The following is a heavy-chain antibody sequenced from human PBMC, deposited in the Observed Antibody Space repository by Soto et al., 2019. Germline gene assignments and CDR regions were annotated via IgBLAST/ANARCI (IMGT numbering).Heavy chain of an antibody. CDR3: AKGLTAAPQSAFDI. J-gene: IGHJ3*02. V-gene: IGHV3-30*18. CDR2: ISYDGSNK. CDR1: GFTFSSYG. D-gene: IGHD2-2*01. Sequence: GGSLRLSCAASGFTFSSYGMHWVRQAPGKGLEWVAVISYDGSNKYYADSVKGRFTISRDNSKNTLYLQMNSLRAEDTAVYYCAKGLTAAPQSAFDIWGQGTMVTVSS.